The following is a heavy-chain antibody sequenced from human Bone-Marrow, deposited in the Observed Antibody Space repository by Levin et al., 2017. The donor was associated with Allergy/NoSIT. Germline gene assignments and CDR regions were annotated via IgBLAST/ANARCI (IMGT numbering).Heavy chain of an antibody. CDR2: ITDYTGNT. CDR3: ARGPPRGQFRY. D-gene: IGHD4-11*01. CDR1: DYTFSSYA. J-gene: IGHJ4*02. Sequence: GESLKISCEASDYTFSSYAISWLRQAPGQGLEWMGWITDYTGNTDYAQKLQGRLTLTTDTSTRTAWMELRSLSSDDTAVYYCARGPPRGQFRYWGQGTPVTVS. V-gene: IGHV1-18*01.